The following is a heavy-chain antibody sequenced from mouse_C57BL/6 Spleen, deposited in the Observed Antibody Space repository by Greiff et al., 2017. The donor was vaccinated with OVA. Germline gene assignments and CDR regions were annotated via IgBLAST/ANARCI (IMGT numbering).Heavy chain of an antibody. CDR2: ISNGGGST. CDR1: GFTFSDYY. Sequence: EVQGVESGGGLVQPGGSLKLSCAASGFTFSDYYMYWVRQTPEKRLEWVAYISNGGGSTYYPDTVKGRFTISRDNAKNTLYLQMSRLKSEDTAMYYCARRDYYSNYDWYFDVWGTGTTVTVSS. D-gene: IGHD2-5*01. V-gene: IGHV5-12*01. J-gene: IGHJ1*03. CDR3: ARRDYYSNYDWYFDV.